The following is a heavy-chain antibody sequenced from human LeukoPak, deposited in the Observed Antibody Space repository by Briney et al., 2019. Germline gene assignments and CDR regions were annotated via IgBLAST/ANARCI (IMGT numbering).Heavy chain of an antibody. CDR2: IYYSGST. V-gene: IGHV4-39*01. D-gene: IGHD3-22*01. CDR3: ARSAMIVVVKGGYFDY. CDR1: GGSISSSSYY. Sequence: SETLSLTCTVSGGSISSSSYYWGWLRQPPGQGLVWIVSIYYSGSTYYNPSLKSRVTISVDTSKSQFSLKLSSVTAADTAVYYCARSAMIVVVKGGYFDYWGQGTLVTVSS. J-gene: IGHJ4*02.